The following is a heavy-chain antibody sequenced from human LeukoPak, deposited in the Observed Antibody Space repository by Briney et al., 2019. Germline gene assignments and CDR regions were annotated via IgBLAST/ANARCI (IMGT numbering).Heavy chain of an antibody. D-gene: IGHD1-14*01. CDR3: ARKKSPDQPLDY. J-gene: IGHJ4*02. Sequence: ASVKVSCKASGYTFTQYYVHWVRQAPGQGLEWMGWISPNSGATDSAQKFQGRVTMTRDTSITTAYMELSSLISDDTAVYYCARKKSPDQPLDYWGQGTLVTVSS. CDR2: ISPNSGAT. CDR1: GYTFTQYY. V-gene: IGHV1-2*02.